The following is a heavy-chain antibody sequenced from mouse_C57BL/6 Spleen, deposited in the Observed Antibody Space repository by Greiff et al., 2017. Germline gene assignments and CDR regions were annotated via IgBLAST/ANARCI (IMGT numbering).Heavy chain of an antibody. D-gene: IGHD1-1*01. CDR1: GYAFSSYW. Sequence: ESGAELVKPGASVKISCKASGYAFSSYWMNWVKQRPGKGLEWIGQIYPGDGDTNYNGKFKGKATLTADKSSSTAYMQLSSLTSEDSAVYFCARWGTTVVGGRYFDYWGQGTTLTVSS. J-gene: IGHJ2*01. CDR2: IYPGDGDT. CDR3: ARWGTTVVGGRYFDY. V-gene: IGHV1-80*01.